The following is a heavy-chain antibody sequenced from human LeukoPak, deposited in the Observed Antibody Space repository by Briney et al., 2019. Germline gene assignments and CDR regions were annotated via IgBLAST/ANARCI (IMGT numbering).Heavy chain of an antibody. Sequence: GGSLRLSCAASGFTFSSYGMNWVRQAPGKGLEWVSSISSSSSYIYYADSVKGRFTISRDNAKNSLYLQMSSLRAVDTAVYYCARSLLYDSPDVWGKGTTVTVSS. D-gene: IGHD3-3*01. CDR2: ISSSSSYI. CDR1: GFTFSSYG. V-gene: IGHV3-21*01. J-gene: IGHJ6*04. CDR3: ARSLLYDSPDV.